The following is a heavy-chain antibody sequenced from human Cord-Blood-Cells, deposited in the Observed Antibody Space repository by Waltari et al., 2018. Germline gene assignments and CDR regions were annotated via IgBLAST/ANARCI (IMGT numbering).Heavy chain of an antibody. J-gene: IGHJ1*01. V-gene: IGHV6-1*01. D-gene: IGHD4-4*01. Sequence: QVQLQQSGPGLVQPSQTLSLTCAISGDSFSSNSPALNWIRQSPSRGLEWLGRTYYRSKWYNDYAVVVKSRITSNPDTSKNQFSLQLNSVTHEDTAVYYCAREVDSNFQHWGQGTLVTVSS. CDR3: AREVDSNFQH. CDR1: GDSFSSNSPA. CDR2: TYYRSKWYN.